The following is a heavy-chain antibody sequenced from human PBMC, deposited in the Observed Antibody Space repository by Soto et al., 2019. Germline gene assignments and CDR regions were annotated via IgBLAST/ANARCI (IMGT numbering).Heavy chain of an antibody. Sequence: PGGSLRLSCAASGFTFSSYWMSWVRQAPGKGLEWVANIKQDGSEKYYVDSVKGRFTISRDNAKNSLYLQMNSLRAEDTAVYYCARAGISYYYYMDVWGKGTTVTVSS. CDR1: GFTFSSYW. J-gene: IGHJ6*03. V-gene: IGHV3-7*01. CDR2: IKQDGSEK. D-gene: IGHD6-13*01. CDR3: ARAGISYYYYMDV.